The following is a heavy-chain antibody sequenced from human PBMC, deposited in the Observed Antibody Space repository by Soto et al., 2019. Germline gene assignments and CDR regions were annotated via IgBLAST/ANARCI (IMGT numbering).Heavy chain of an antibody. Sequence: PVGSLRLSCAASGFTFSSYGMHWVRQAPGKGLEWVAVIWYDGSNKYYADSVKGRFAISRDNSKNTLYLQMNSLRAEDTAVYYCARGNYYDSSGYYDYWGQGTLVTVSS. V-gene: IGHV3-33*08. CDR1: GFTFSSYG. CDR2: IWYDGSNK. CDR3: ARGNYYDSSGYYDY. D-gene: IGHD3-22*01. J-gene: IGHJ4*02.